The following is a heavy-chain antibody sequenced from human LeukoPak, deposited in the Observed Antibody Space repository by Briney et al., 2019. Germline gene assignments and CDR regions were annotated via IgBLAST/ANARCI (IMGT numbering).Heavy chain of an antibody. V-gene: IGHV3-30-3*01. J-gene: IGHJ4*02. CDR1: GFTFSSYA. Sequence: GGSLRLSCAASGFTFSSYAMHWVRQAPGKGLEWVAVISYDGSNTYYADSVKGRFTISRDNSKNTLYLQMNSLRAEDTAVYYCARVTITIFGAIDYRGQGTLVTVSS. D-gene: IGHD3-3*01. CDR3: ARVTITIFGAIDY. CDR2: ISYDGSNT.